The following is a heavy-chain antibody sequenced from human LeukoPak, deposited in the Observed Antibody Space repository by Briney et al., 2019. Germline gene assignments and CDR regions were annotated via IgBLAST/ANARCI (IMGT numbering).Heavy chain of an antibody. CDR1: GYTFTSYG. CDR3: SRLGSGFDY. CDR2: ISAYNGNT. Sequence: ASVKVSCKASGYTFTSYGISWVRQAPGQGLEWMGWISAYNGNTNYAQKLQGRVTVTTDTSTSIAYMELRSLRSADTAVYYCSRLGSGFDYWGQGTLATVSA. V-gene: IGHV1-18*01. J-gene: IGHJ4*02. D-gene: IGHD3-22*01.